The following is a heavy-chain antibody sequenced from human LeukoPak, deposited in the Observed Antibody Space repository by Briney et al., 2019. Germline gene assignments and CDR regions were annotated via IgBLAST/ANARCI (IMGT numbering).Heavy chain of an antibody. CDR3: AKAPPGSYYYYYGMHV. CDR2: ISGGGGSGDAT. Sequence: GGSLRLSCAASGFTFSSYAMSWVRQAPGKGLEWVSAISGGGGSGDATYYADSVKGRFTISRDNSKNTLYLQMNSLRAEDTAVYSCAKAPPGSYYYYYGMHVWGQGTTVTVSS. CDR1: GFTFSSYA. J-gene: IGHJ6*02. D-gene: IGHD6-13*01. V-gene: IGHV3-23*01.